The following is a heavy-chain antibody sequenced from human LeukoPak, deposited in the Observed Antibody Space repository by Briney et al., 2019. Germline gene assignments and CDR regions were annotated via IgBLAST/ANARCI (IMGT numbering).Heavy chain of an antibody. V-gene: IGHV4-39*01. D-gene: IGHD3-3*01. J-gene: IGHJ5*02. Sequence: NPSETLSLTCTVSGGSISSSSYYWGWIRQPPGKGLEWIGSIYYSRSTYYNPSLKSRVTISVDTSKNQFSLKLSSVTAADTAVYYCASATIFLGNWFDHWGQGTLVTVSS. CDR3: ASATIFLGNWFDH. CDR1: GGSISSSSYY. CDR2: IYYSRST.